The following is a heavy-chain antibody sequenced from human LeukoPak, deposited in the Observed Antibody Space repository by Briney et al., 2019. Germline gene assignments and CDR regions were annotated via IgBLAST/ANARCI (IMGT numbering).Heavy chain of an antibody. CDR1: GFTFSSYG. CDR3: ATRGRSGYYYGMDV. J-gene: IGHJ6*02. Sequence: GGSLRLSCAASGFTFSSYGMHWVRQAPGKGLEWVSIISTRGTTYYADSVKGRFTISRDNSQNTLYLQMNSLRAEDTAVYYCATRGRSGYYYGMDVWGQGTTVTVSS. V-gene: IGHV3-66*01. D-gene: IGHD1-26*01. CDR2: ISTRGTT.